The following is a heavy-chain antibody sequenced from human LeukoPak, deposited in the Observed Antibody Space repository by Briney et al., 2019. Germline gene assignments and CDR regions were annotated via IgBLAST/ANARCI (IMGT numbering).Heavy chain of an antibody. Sequence: ASVKVSCKASGYTFTGYYMHWVRQAPGQGLEWMGWINPNSGGTNYAQKFQGRVTMTRDTSISTAYMELNRLRSDDTAVYYCARAYIDYSKSFDYWGQGTLVTVSS. D-gene: IGHD4-11*01. CDR1: GYTFTGYY. CDR2: INPNSGGT. J-gene: IGHJ4*02. CDR3: ARAYIDYSKSFDY. V-gene: IGHV1-2*02.